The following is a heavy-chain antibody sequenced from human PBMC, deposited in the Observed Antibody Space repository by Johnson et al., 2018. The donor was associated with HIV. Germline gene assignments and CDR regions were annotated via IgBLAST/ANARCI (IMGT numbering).Heavy chain of an antibody. Sequence: VQLVESGGGLVQPGRSLRLSCAASGFTFDDYAMHWVRQAPGKGLEWVSGISWNSGSIGYADSVKGRFIISRDNNKKSLYLQMNSLRADDTALYFCAKDSDSYYYGSGDAFDIWGQGTMVTVSS. CDR3: AKDSDSYYYGSGDAFDI. D-gene: IGHD3-10*01. CDR2: ISWNSGSI. J-gene: IGHJ3*02. V-gene: IGHV3-9*01. CDR1: GFTFDDYA.